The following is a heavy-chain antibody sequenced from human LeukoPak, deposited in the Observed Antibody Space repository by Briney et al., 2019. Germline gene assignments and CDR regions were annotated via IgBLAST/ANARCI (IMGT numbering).Heavy chain of an antibody. CDR1: GFTFSSYW. D-gene: IGHD3-22*01. Sequence: PGGSLRLSCAASGFTFSSYWMHWVRQAPGKGLVWVSRINSDGSSTSYADSVKGRFTISRDNAKKSLYLQMNSLRVEDTALYYCARDIFYESRGYIDYWGQGTLVTVSS. J-gene: IGHJ4*02. CDR3: ARDIFYESRGYIDY. V-gene: IGHV3-74*01. CDR2: INSDGSST.